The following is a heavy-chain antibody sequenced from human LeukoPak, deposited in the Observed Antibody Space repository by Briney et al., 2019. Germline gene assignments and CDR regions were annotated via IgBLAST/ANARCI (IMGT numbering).Heavy chain of an antibody. CDR1: GFTFTTFW. J-gene: IGHJ4*02. V-gene: IGHV3-74*01. Sequence: RPGGSLRLSCATSGFTFTTFWMHWVRQAPGKGLVWVSRISNDGSSTNYADSVKGRFTISRDISKNAVYLQMNSLRAEDTAVYYCARDSYGDANFDSWGQGTLVTVSS. CDR3: ARDSYGDANFDS. D-gene: IGHD4-17*01. CDR2: ISNDGSST.